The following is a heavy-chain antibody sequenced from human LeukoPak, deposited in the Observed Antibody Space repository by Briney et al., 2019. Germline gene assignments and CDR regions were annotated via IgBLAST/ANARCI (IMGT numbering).Heavy chain of an antibody. V-gene: IGHV3-21*01. Sequence: AGGSLRLSCAASGFTFSSYSMNWVRQAPGKGLEWVSSISSSSSYIYYADSVKGRFTISRDNAKNSLYLQMNSLRAEDTAVYYCARDLRSWYYFDYWGQGTLVTVSS. CDR3: ARDLRSWYYFDY. J-gene: IGHJ4*02. D-gene: IGHD6-13*01. CDR1: GFTFSSYS. CDR2: ISSSSSYI.